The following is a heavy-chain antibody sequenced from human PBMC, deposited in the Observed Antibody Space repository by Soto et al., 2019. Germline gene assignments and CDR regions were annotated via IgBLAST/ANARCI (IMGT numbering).Heavy chain of an antibody. D-gene: IGHD2-15*01. CDR1: GFTFSSYS. CDR3: ARVLRHCSGGSCSVGYFQH. J-gene: IGHJ1*01. CDR2: ISSSSSYI. V-gene: IGHV3-21*01. Sequence: GGSLRLSCAASGFTFSSYSMNWVRQAPGKGLEWVSSISSSSSYIYYAESVKGRFTISRDSAKNSLYLQMNSLRAEDTAVYYCARVLRHCSGGSCSVGYFQHWGQGTLVTVSS.